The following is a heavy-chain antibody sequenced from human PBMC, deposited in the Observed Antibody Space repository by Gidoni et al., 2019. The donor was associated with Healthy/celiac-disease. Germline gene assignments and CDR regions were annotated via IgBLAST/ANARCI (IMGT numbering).Heavy chain of an antibody. CDR1: GYTFTSYD. CDR2: INPSGGST. CDR3: ARDFLIAAPPGY. V-gene: IGHV1-46*01. Sequence: QVQLVQSGAVVKKPGASVKVSCKASGYTFTSYDMHWVRQAPGQGLEWMGIINPSGGSTSYAQKFQGRVTMTRDTSTSTVYMELSSLRSEDTAVYYCARDFLIAAPPGYWGQGTLVTVSS. D-gene: IGHD6-13*01. J-gene: IGHJ4*02.